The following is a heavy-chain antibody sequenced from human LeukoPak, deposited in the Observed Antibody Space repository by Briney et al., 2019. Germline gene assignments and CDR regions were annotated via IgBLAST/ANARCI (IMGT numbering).Heavy chain of an antibody. D-gene: IGHD1-20*01. V-gene: IGHV3-30-3*01. J-gene: IGHJ4*02. CDR3: AKGRGNWNDYFDY. CDR2: ISYDGSNK. CDR1: GFTFSSYA. Sequence: GGSLRLSCAASGFTFSSYAMHWVRQAPGKGLEWVAVISYDGSNKYYADSVKGRFTISRDNSKNTLYLQMNSLRAEDTAVYYCAKGRGNWNDYFDYWGQGTLVTVSS.